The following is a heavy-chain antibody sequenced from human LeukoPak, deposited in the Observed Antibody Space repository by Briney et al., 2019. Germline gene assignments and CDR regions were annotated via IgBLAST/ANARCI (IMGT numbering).Heavy chain of an antibody. CDR3: AGYSSSSRFDY. J-gene: IGHJ4*02. CDR2: ISAGGDRT. Sequence: GGSLRLSCAASGLTFSSYAMSWVRQAPGKGLEWVSAISAGGDRTNYAESVKGRFTISRDNAKNSLYLQMNSLRAEDTAVYYCAGYSSSSRFDYWGQGTLVTVSS. CDR1: GLTFSSYA. V-gene: IGHV3-23*01. D-gene: IGHD6-6*01.